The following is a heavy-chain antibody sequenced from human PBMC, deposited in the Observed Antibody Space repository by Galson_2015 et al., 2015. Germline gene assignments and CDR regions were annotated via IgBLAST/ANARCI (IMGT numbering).Heavy chain of an antibody. D-gene: IGHD4-23*01. Sequence: SVKVSCKASGYTFTNYDITWVRQATGPGLEWMGRMNPNSGKIDYAQKFRGRVSLTRDTSISTAYMERRSLRSEDTAVYYCARGDDYGGIKHSWFDPWGQGTLVTVSS. CDR2: MNPNSGKI. CDR1: GYTFTNYD. J-gene: IGHJ5*02. V-gene: IGHV1-8*01. CDR3: ARGDDYGGIKHSWFDP.